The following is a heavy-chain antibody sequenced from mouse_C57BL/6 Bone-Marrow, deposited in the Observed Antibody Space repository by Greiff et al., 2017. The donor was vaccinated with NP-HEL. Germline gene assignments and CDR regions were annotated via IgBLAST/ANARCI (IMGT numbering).Heavy chain of an antibody. CDR2: INPSTGGT. V-gene: IGHV1-42*01. D-gene: IGHD3-1*01. CDR3: ARLGGYRYFDV. Sequence: DVKLQESGPELVKPGASVKISCKASGYSFTGYYMNWVKQSPEKSLEWIGEINPSTGGTTYNQKFKAKATLTVDKSSSTAYMQLKSLTSEDSAVYYCARLGGYRYFDVWGTGTTVTVSS. CDR1: GYSFTGYY. J-gene: IGHJ1*03.